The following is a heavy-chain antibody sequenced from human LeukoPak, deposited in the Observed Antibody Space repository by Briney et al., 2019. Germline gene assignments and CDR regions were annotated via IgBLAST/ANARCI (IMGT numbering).Heavy chain of an antibody. Sequence: SETLSLTCTVSGGSISSGDYYWSWIRQPPGKGLEWIGHIFYSGSTYYNPSLMRRLTISVDTSKNQFSLKLSSVTAADTAVYYCASGSHYFDYWGQGTLVTVSS. CDR3: ASGSHYFDY. CDR1: GGSISSGDYY. J-gene: IGHJ4*02. V-gene: IGHV4-30-4*02. D-gene: IGHD1-26*01. CDR2: IFYSGST.